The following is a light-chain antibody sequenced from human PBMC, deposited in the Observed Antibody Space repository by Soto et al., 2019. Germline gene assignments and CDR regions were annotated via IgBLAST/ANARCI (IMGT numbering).Light chain of an antibody. CDR2: DVS. J-gene: IGLJ2*01. CDR1: SSDVGGYNY. Sequence: QSALTQPASVSGSPGQSITISCTGTSSDVGGYNYVSWYQQHPGKAPKLMMYDVSNRPSGVSNRFSGSKSGNTASLTISGRQAEDEADYYCSSYTSSSVVFGGGTQVTVL. V-gene: IGLV2-14*01. CDR3: SSYTSSSVV.